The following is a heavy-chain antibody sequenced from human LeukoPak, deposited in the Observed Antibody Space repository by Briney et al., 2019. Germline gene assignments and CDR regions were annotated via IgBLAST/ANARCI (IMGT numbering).Heavy chain of an antibody. V-gene: IGHV1-2*02. Sequence: ASVKVSCKASGYTFTGYYIHWVRQAPGQGLEWMGWINPNSGGTNYAQKFQGRVTMTRDTSNSTAYMELSRLRSDDTAVYYCAKVMGSGQWLVEREDFDIWGRGTMVTVSS. CDR3: AKVMGSGQWLVEREDFDI. CDR1: GYTFTGYY. CDR2: INPNSGGT. J-gene: IGHJ3*02. D-gene: IGHD6-19*01.